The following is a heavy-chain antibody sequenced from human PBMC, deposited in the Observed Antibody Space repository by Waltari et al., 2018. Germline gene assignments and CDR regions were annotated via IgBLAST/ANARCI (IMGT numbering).Heavy chain of an antibody. D-gene: IGHD3-16*01. CDR1: NFTFSSYW. J-gene: IGHJ5*02. V-gene: IGHV3-7*04. CDR3: ARGGSYINS. CDR2: IRKDGDAK. Sequence: DVQLVESGGGSVQPGGSLRLSCVASNFTFSSYWMSWVRQGPGKGLGGGANIRKDGDAKDYVDSVKGRFTISRDNAKNSLFLQMNSLKAEDTAVYYCARGGSYINSWGQGTRVTVSS.